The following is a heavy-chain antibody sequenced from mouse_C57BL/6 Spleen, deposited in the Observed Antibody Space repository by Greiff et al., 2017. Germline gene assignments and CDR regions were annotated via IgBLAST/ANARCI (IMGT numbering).Heavy chain of an antibody. CDR1: GFTFTDYY. D-gene: IGHD1-1*01. CDR3: ARGTTVVEYFDV. Sequence: EVMLVESGGGLVQPGGSLSLSCAASGFTFTDYYMSWVRQPPGKALEWLGFIRNKANGYTTEYSASVKGRFTISRDNSQSILYLQMNALRAEDSATYYCARGTTVVEYFDVWGTGTTVTVSS. CDR2: IRNKANGYTT. J-gene: IGHJ1*03. V-gene: IGHV7-3*01.